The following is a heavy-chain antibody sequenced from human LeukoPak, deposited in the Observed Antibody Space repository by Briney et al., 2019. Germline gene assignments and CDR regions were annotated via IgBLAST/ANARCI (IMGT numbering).Heavy chain of an antibody. V-gene: IGHV3-66*01. CDR1: EFSVSRNN. CDR3: ARWGGYGDYPIDY. Sequence: GGSLRLSCVASEFSVSRNNMNWVRQAPGRGPEWVSIIHSGGSSSYADSVKERFTISRDNSKNTLYLQMNSLRAEDTAVYYCARWGGYGDYPIDYWGQGTLVTVSS. CDR2: IHSGGSS. J-gene: IGHJ4*02. D-gene: IGHD4-17*01.